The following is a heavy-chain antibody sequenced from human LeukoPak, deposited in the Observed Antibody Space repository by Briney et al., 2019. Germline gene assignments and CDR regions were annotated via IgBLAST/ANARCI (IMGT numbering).Heavy chain of an antibody. Sequence: GGSLRLSCAASGFTVSSNYMSWVRQAPGKGLEWVSIIYSGGSTYYADSVKGRFTLSRDSSKNTLYLQMNSLRPEDTAVYYCARGPYPRGAGPSDYVDYWGQGTLVTVSS. J-gene: IGHJ4*02. V-gene: IGHV3-66*01. CDR2: IYSGGST. CDR3: ARGPYPRGAGPSDYVDY. D-gene: IGHD2-2*01. CDR1: GFTVSSNY.